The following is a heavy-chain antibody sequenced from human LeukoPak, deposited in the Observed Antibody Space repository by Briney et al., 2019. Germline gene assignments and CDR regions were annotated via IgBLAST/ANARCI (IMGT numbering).Heavy chain of an antibody. J-gene: IGHJ4*02. CDR3: ARGTAYYGSGSNLNT. V-gene: IGHV1-2*02. CDR1: GYTFTVYY. D-gene: IGHD3-10*01. CDR2: INPNSGGT. Sequence: ASVKVSCEASGYTFTVYYINWVRQAPGQGLEWMGWINPNSGGTNYAQKFQDRVTMTRDTSITTAYMELSSLRFDDTVVYYCARGTAYYGSGSNLNTWGQGTLVTVSS.